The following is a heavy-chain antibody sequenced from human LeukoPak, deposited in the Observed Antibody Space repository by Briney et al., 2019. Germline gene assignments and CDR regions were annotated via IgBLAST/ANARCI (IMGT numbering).Heavy chain of an antibody. J-gene: IGHJ3*02. V-gene: IGHV3-9*01. CDR3: AKDERFLEWLLSSAFDI. CDR1: GFTFDGYA. Sequence: GGSLRLSCAASGFTFDGYAMHWVRQAPGKGLEWVSGISWNSGSIGYADSVKGRFTISRDNAKNSLYLQMNSLRAEDTALYYCAKDERFLEWLLSSAFDIWGQGTMVTVSS. D-gene: IGHD3-3*01. CDR2: ISWNSGSI.